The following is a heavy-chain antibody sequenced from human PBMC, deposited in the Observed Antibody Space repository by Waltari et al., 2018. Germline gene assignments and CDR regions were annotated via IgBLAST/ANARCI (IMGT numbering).Heavy chain of an antibody. Sequence: EVQLVESGGGLVQPGGSLGLSWVASGFMFGSYSLNWVSLAPGKGLEWVSSISGDNSYTYYSGSVKGRFTISRDNAKNSLFLQMNGLRDEDTAIYYCAKEGLGGDRQFDYWGQGTLVSVSS. CDR1: GFMFGSYS. CDR3: AKEGLGGDRQFDY. CDR2: ISGDNSYT. D-gene: IGHD2-21*02. J-gene: IGHJ4*02. V-gene: IGHV3-21*06.